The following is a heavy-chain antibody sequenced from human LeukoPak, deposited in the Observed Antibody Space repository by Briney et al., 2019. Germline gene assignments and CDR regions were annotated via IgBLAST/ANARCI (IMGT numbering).Heavy chain of an antibody. CDR1: GFTFSSYS. D-gene: IGHD2-15*01. V-gene: IGHV3-21*01. CDR2: ISSSSSYI. Sequence: PGGSLRLSCAASGFTFSSYSMNWVRQAPGKGLEWVSSISSSSSYIYYADSVKGRFNISRDNAKNSLYLQMNSLRAEDTAVYYCMVVAATKDSFDYWGQGTLVTVSS. CDR3: MVVAATKDSFDY. J-gene: IGHJ4*02.